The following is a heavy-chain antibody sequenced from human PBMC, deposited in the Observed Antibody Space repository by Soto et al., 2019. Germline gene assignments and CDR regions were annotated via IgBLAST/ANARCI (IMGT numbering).Heavy chain of an antibody. Sequence: SETLSLTCTVSGGSISSGGYYWSWIRQHPGKGLEWIGYIYYSGSTYYNPSLKSRVTISVDTSKNQFSLKLSSVTAADTAVYNCARVVPHYDSSGYRASYFDYWGQGTLVTVS. D-gene: IGHD3-22*01. CDR1: GGSISSGGYY. CDR3: ARVVPHYDSSGYRASYFDY. J-gene: IGHJ4*02. CDR2: IYYSGST. V-gene: IGHV4-30-4*08.